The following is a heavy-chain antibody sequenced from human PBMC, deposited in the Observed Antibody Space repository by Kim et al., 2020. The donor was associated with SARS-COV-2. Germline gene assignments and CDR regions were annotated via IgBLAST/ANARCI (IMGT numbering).Heavy chain of an antibody. D-gene: IGHD3-22*01. CDR3: AKRSTITTIDY. Sequence: TSYADSVNGRFTISRDNSKNTLYLQMDSLRAEDTAVYYCAKRSTITTIDYWGQGTLVTVSS. V-gene: IGHV3-23*01. CDR2: T. J-gene: IGHJ4*02.